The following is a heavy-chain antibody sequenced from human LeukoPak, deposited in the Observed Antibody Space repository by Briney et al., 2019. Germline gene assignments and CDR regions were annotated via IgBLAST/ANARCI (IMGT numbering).Heavy chain of an antibody. Sequence: GGSLRLSCAASGFTFSSYWVSWVRQAPGKGLEWVANIKQDGSEKYYVDSVKGRFTISRDNAKNSLYLQMNSLRAEDTAVYYCAGELVQNDAFDIWGQGTMVTVSS. CDR2: IKQDGSEK. V-gene: IGHV3-7*01. CDR3: AGELVQNDAFDI. J-gene: IGHJ3*02. D-gene: IGHD2-8*02. CDR1: GFTFSSYW.